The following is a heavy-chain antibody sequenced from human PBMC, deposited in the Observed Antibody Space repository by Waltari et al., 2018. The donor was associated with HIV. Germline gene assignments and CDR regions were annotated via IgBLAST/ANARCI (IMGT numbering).Heavy chain of an antibody. V-gene: IGHV3-13*01. J-gene: IGHJ4*02. CDR1: GFTFSSSD. D-gene: IGHD6-13*01. CDR2: IGTAGDT. Sequence: EVQLVESGGGLVQPGGSLRLSCAASGFTFSSSDMPWVRQATGKGLEWVSAIGTAGDTYYPGSVKGRFTISRENAKNSLYLQMNSLRAEDTAVYYCVIAAAGTPNFDYWGQGTLVTVSS. CDR3: VIAAAGTPNFDY.